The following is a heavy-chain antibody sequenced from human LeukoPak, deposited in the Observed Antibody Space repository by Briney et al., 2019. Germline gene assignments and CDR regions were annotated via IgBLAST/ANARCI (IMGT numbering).Heavy chain of an antibody. V-gene: IGHV1-69*05. D-gene: IGHD6-6*01. CDR2: IIPIFGTA. CDR3: ARDRPYSSSSEYYFDY. CDR1: GGTFSSYA. J-gene: IGHJ4*02. Sequence: SVKVSCKASGGTFSSYAISWVRQAPGQGLEWMGGIIPIFGTANYAQKFQGRVTITTDESTSTAYMELSSLRSEDTAVYYCARDRPYSSSSEYYFDYWGQGTLVTVSS.